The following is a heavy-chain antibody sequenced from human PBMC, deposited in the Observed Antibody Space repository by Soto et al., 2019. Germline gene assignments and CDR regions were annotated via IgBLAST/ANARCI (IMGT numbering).Heavy chain of an antibody. CDR3: ARRTGGACAC. CDR1: GFTFSDHY. CDR2: SRNEAHSYIT. D-gene: IGHD3-16*01. Sequence: EVQLVESGGGLVRPGGSLRLSCAASGFTFSDHYMDWVRQAPGKGLEWVGRSRNEAHSYITEYAASVQGRFTISRDDSKNSVYLQLNSLKSEDMDVYYWARRTGGACACWRQRTVVTVSP. J-gene: IGHJ4*02. V-gene: IGHV3-72*01.